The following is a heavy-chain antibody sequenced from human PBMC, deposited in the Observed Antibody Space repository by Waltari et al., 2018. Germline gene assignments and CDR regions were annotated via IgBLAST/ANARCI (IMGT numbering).Heavy chain of an antibody. Sequence: QVQLQESGPGLVKPSATLSLTCSVSGYSISSGYYWGWIRQPPGKGLEWIGIIYHSGITFYNPSLKSRVTISVDTSKNQFSLKLSSVTAADTAVYYCARDTPAPRITGATSVDYWGQGTLVTVSS. J-gene: IGHJ4*02. V-gene: IGHV4-38-2*02. CDR1: GYSISSGYY. CDR3: ARDTPAPRITGATSVDY. CDR2: IYHSGIT. D-gene: IGHD1-20*01.